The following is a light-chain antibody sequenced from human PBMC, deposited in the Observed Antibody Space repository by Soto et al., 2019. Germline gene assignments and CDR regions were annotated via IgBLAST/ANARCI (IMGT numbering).Light chain of an antibody. CDR2: AAS. Sequence: IQFTQSPSSLSASVGDRVPFTCRASEDISSYLVWYQQKPGADTKILIYAASALHSGVPSRFSGSGSGTDFTLTIRSLHTEELAVYVCQQFKNYPITFGKGTRREIK. CDR1: EDISSY. J-gene: IGKJ5*01. V-gene: IGKV1-9*01. CDR3: QQFKNYPIT.